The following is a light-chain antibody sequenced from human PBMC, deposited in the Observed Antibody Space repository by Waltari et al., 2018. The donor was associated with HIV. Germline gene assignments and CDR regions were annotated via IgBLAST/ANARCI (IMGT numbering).Light chain of an antibody. CDR2: GNI. CDR3: QSYDSSLSAWV. Sequence: QPVLTQPPSVSGAPGLGVTVSCTGSGSNIGAGYDAHWYQQLPGTAPKLLIYGNINRPSGVPDRFSASKSGTSASLAITGLQPEDEADYYCQSYDSSLSAWVFGGGTKLTVL. V-gene: IGLV1-40*01. J-gene: IGLJ3*02. CDR1: GSNIGAGYD.